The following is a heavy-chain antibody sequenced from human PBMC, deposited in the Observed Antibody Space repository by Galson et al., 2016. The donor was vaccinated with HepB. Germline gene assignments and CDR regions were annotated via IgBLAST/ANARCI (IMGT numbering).Heavy chain of an antibody. V-gene: IGHV4-38-2*02. Sequence: SETLSLTCTVSGGSISSGYYWDWVRQPPGQGLEWNWSICHSGNTYYNPSLKSRVAMSVDTSNNQFSLKLRSVTAADTAVYYCARHVVSEDAFNIWGQGTKVTVSS. CDR3: ARHVVSEDAFNI. CDR2: ICHSGNT. D-gene: IGHD2-21*01. J-gene: IGHJ3*02. CDR1: GGSISSGYY.